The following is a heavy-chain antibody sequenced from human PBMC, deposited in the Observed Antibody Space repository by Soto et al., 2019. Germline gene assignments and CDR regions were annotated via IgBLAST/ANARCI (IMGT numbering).Heavy chain of an antibody. J-gene: IGHJ5*02. CDR3: VRDHPEFDGSAYNYFYWFDP. CDR1: GYTLASYG. D-gene: IGHD3-22*01. Sequence: QVQLVQSGAEVKKPGASVKVSCKASGYTLASYGVHWVRQAPGQRLEWMGCINRGNGNTKYSPKFQGRVTITRDTSASTAYMELSSLRSEGTAVYYCVRDHPEFDGSAYNYFYWFDPWGQGTLVTVSS. CDR2: INRGNGNT. V-gene: IGHV1-3*01.